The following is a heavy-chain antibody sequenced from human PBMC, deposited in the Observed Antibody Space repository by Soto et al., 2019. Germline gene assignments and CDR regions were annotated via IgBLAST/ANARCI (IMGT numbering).Heavy chain of an antibody. CDR3: VKTQTFNGIANIFDS. CDR1: GFSYAGYA. Sequence: PGGSLRLSCIVSGFSYAGYALAWVRQAPGKGLEWGAAVSGGVGSTYYADSVKGRFSISRDQSGNMVFLQFNGLTAGDTAVYYRVKTQTFNGIANIFDSRGPRTPLSVCS. J-gene: IGHJ4*02. D-gene: IGHD2-21*01. CDR2: VSGGVGST. V-gene: IGHV3-23*01.